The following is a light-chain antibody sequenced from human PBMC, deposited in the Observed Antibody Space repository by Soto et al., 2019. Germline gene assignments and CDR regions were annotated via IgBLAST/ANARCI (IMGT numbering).Light chain of an antibody. CDR2: DAS. CDR1: QSVSSY. J-gene: IGKJ4*01. CDR3: KQFGSSQLN. Sequence: ELVLPPSQATLSFSPGYMEPLSVMASQSVSSYLALYQQKPGQAPRLLIYDASNRATGIQARFSGSGSGTDFTLTISRMEPEDFAAYYCKQFGSSQLNVGRGTPGDIK. V-gene: IGKV3-11*01.